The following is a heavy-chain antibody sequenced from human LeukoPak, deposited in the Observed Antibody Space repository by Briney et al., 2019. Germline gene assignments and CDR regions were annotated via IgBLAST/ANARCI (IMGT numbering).Heavy chain of an antibody. CDR1: GGSISSYY. CDR2: IYHSGST. J-gene: IGHJ4*02. D-gene: IGHD3-10*01. V-gene: IGHV4-59*12. CDR3: ARGPRMVRGATGFDY. Sequence: SETLSLTCTVSGGSISSYYWSWIRQPPGKGLEWIGYIYHSGSTYYNPSLKSRVTISVDRSKNQFSLKLSSVTAADTAVYYCARGPRMVRGATGFDYWGQGTLVTVSS.